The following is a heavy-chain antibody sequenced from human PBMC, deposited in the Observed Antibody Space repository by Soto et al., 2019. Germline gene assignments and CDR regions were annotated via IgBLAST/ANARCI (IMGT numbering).Heavy chain of an antibody. CDR1: GFTFSSYS. D-gene: IGHD6-13*01. Sequence: EVQLVESGGGLVKPGGSLRLSCAASGFTFSSYSMNWVRQAPGKGLEWVSYISSSSNYIYYADSVKGRFTISRDNAKNSVYLQMSSLRAEDTAVYYCARDHLSEGQQPSRTKNDYWGQGTLVTVSS. V-gene: IGHV3-21*01. CDR2: ISSSSNYI. J-gene: IGHJ4*02. CDR3: ARDHLSEGQQPSRTKNDY.